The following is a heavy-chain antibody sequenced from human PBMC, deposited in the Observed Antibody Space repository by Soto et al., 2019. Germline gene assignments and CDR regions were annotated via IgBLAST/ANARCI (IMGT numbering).Heavy chain of an antibody. V-gene: IGHV4-61*01. CDR2: IDYSGST. CDR3: ARGRDDNYYGMDV. CDR1: GASVSNEIYY. J-gene: IGHJ6*01. Sequence: PSETLSLTCTVSGASVSNEIYYWHWIRQPPGKGLEWIGYIDYSGSTNYKSSLKTRVTLSLDTSKNQFSLNLNSVTAADTAVYYCARGRDDNYYGMDVWSQGTTVTVSS. D-gene: IGHD1-1*01.